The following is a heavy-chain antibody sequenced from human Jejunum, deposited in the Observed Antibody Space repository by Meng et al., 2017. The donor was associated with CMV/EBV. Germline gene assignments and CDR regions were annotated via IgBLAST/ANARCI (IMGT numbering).Heavy chain of an antibody. CDR3: ARGGNFDP. J-gene: IGHJ5*02. D-gene: IGHD2/OR15-2a*01. CDR2: ISTNTGTP. CDR1: GYTFSTYT. Sequence: QVQLVPLGFELKKPGASVKVSCKASGYTFSTYTINWVRQAHGRGLEWMGWISTNTGTPTYTQGFTGRFVFSLDTSVSTAYLQISSLKAEDTAVYYCARGGNFDPWGQGTLVTVSS. V-gene: IGHV7-4-1*02.